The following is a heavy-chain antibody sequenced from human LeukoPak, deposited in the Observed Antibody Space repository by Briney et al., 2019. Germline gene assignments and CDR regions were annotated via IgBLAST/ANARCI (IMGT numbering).Heavy chain of an antibody. CDR2: ISYDGSNK. V-gene: IGHV3-30-3*01. CDR1: GFTFSSYA. CDR3: ARGPGIRGVKDG. D-gene: IGHD3-10*01. Sequence: GGSLRLSCAASGFTFSSYAMHWDRQAPGKGLEWVAVISYDGSNKYYADSVKGRFTISRDNSKNTLYLQMNSLRAEDTAVYYCARGPGIRGVKDGWGQGTLVTVSS. J-gene: IGHJ4*02.